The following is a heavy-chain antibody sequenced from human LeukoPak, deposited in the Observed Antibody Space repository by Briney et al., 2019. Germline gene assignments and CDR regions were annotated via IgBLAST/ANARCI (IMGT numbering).Heavy chain of an antibody. V-gene: IGHV1-69*05. CDR3: ARDIPLRYYDSSGYGFDY. CDR1: GGTFSGYA. D-gene: IGHD3-22*01. J-gene: IGHJ4*02. CDR2: IIPIFGTA. Sequence: SVKVSCKASGGTFSGYAISWVRQAPGQGLEWMGRIIPIFGTANYAQKFQGRVTITTDESTSTAYMELSSLRSEDTAVYYCARDIPLRYYDSSGYGFDYWDQGTLVTVSS.